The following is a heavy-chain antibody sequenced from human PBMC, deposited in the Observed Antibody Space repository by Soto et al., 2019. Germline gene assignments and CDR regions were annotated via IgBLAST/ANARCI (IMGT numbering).Heavy chain of an antibody. CDR1: GYTFTSYG. D-gene: IGHD5-18*01. CDR2: ISAYNGDT. V-gene: IGHV1-18*01. J-gene: IGHJ3*02. CDR3: ARDSVTPKAMVTWAFDI. Sequence: GQLVQSGAEVKRPGASVKVSCRASGYTFTSYGISWVRQAPGQGLEWMGWISAYNGDTTLSQKFEARVRMTADPSTNTADMELRSLRSGDTADYYCARDSVTPKAMVTWAFDIWGQGTMVTVSS.